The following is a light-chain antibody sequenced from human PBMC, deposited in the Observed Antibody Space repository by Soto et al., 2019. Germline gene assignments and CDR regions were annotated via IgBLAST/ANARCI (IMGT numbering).Light chain of an antibody. CDR1: QSISSW. V-gene: IGKV1-5*01. CDR2: DAS. Sequence: DIQMTQSPSTLSSSVGDRVTITCRASQSISSWLAWYQQKPGKAPKLLIYDASSLDSGVPSRFSGSGSGTEFTLPITSLQPDDFATYYCQQYNSYSPVTFGQGTKLEIK. CDR3: QQYNSYSPVT. J-gene: IGKJ2*01.